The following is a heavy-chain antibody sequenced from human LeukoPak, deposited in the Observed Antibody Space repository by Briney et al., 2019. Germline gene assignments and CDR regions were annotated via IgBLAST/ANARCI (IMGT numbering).Heavy chain of an antibody. CDR2: IYTSGGT. Sequence: KPSETLSLTCTVSGSSISNYYWTWIRQPAGKGLEWIGRIYTSGGTNYNPSLKTRVTMSVDTSKNQVSLKLSSVTAADTAVYYCARATGTTKGSSWYFDLWGRGTLVTVSS. CDR3: ARATGTTKGSSWYFDL. CDR1: GSSISNYY. J-gene: IGHJ2*01. D-gene: IGHD1-7*01. V-gene: IGHV4-4*07.